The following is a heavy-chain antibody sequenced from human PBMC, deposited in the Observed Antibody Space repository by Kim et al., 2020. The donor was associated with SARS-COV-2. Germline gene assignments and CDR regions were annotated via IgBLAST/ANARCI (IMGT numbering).Heavy chain of an antibody. Sequence: GESLKISCKGSGYSFTSYWIGWVRQMPGKGLEWMGIIYPGDSDTRYSPSFQGQVTISADKSISTAYLQWSSLKASDTAMYYCARLNKNVLRFLEWLLSGGFDYWGQGTLVTVSS. D-gene: IGHD3-3*01. V-gene: IGHV5-51*01. J-gene: IGHJ4*02. CDR2: IYPGDSDT. CDR3: ARLNKNVLRFLEWLLSGGFDY. CDR1: GYSFTSYW.